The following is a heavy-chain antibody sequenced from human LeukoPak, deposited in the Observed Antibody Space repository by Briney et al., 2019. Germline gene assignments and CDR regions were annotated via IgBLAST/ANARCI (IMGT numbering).Heavy chain of an antibody. V-gene: IGHV5-51*01. D-gene: IGHD4-17*01. CDR3: ARLFDYGDYVPFDY. CDR1: GSSFTSYW. Sequence: PGESLQISCQGSGSSFTSYWIGWVRQMPGKGLEWMGIIYPGDSDTRYSPSFQGQVTISADKSISTAYLQWSSLKASDTAMYYCARLFDYGDYVPFDYWGQGTLVTVSS. CDR2: IYPGDSDT. J-gene: IGHJ4*02.